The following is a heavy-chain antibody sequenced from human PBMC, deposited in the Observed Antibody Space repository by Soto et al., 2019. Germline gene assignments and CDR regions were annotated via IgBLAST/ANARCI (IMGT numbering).Heavy chain of an antibody. Sequence: AAVKVSCKASGGTFSSYTISWVRQAPGQGLEWMGRIIPILGIANYAQKFQGRVTITADKSTSTAYMELSSLRSEDTAVYYCARTAIGGYVEWFDYWGQGTLVTVSS. V-gene: IGHV1-69*02. J-gene: IGHJ4*02. CDR1: GGTFSSYT. CDR3: ARTAIGGYVEWFDY. CDR2: IIPILGIA. D-gene: IGHD5-12*01.